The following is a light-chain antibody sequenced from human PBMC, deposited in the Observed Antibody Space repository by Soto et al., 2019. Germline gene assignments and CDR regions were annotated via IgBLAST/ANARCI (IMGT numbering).Light chain of an antibody. V-gene: IGKV3-11*01. CDR1: QSVSRF. CDR3: QQRSDWSIT. J-gene: IGKJ5*01. Sequence: EVVLTQSPATLSLSPGERATLSCRASQSVSRFLAWYQQKPGQAPRLLIFDASNRATGIPARFSASGSGTDFTLTISSLESADSAVYYCQQRSDWSITFGQGTRLDI. CDR2: DAS.